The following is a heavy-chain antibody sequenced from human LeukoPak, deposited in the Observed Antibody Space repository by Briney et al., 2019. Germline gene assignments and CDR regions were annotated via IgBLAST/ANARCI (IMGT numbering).Heavy chain of an antibody. CDR2: ISGTGGST. CDR1: GFTFPAYA. CDR3: AKHRGSGVAGTGGVES. V-gene: IGHV3-23*01. D-gene: IGHD6-19*01. J-gene: IGHJ4*02. Sequence: PGGSLRLSCAASGFTFPAYAMNWVRQAPGKGLEWVSVISGTGGSTYYADSVRGRFTISRDNPKNTLYLQMNSLRADDTAVYYCAKHRGSGVAGTGGVESWGQGTLVTVSS.